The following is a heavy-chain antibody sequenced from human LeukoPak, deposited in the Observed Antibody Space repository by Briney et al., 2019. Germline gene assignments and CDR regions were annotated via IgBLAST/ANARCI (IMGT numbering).Heavy chain of an antibody. CDR1: GFTFSSFT. V-gene: IGHV3-21*04. Sequence: GGSLRLSCVASGFTFSSFTMTWVRQAPGKGLEWVSSISGNSLSTFYVDSVKGRFTISSDNAQNSLYLQMNSLRAEDTAIYYCVRDRGTYRPIDYWGQGTLVTVSS. CDR2: ISGNSLST. D-gene: IGHD1-26*01. J-gene: IGHJ4*02. CDR3: VRDRGTYRPIDY.